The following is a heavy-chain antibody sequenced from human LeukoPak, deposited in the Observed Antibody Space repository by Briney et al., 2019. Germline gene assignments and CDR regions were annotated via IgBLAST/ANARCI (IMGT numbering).Heavy chain of an antibody. V-gene: IGHV3-23*01. CDR2: ISGSGGSA. Sequence: PGGSLRLSCAASGFTFSSYAMSWVRRAPGKGLEWVSGISGSGGSAYYADSVKGRFTISRDNSKNTLYLRVNSLRAEDTAVYYCAKVNYYDGSGYYYDAFDIWGQGAMVTVSS. J-gene: IGHJ3*02. CDR1: GFTFSSYA. CDR3: AKVNYYDGSGYYYDAFDI. D-gene: IGHD3-22*01.